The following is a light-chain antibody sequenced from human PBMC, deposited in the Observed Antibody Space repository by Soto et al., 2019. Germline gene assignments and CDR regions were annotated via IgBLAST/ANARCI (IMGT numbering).Light chain of an antibody. CDR1: QSIGYY. CDR3: QQRGNWPPTWT. J-gene: IGKJ1*01. CDR2: DAS. Sequence: EIVLTQSPATLSLSPGERATLSCRASQSIGYYLAWYQEKPGQAPRLLIYDASIRATGIPARFSGSWSGTDFTLTINSLEPEDSAVYYCQQRGNWPPTWTFGQGTKVDIK. V-gene: IGKV3-11*01.